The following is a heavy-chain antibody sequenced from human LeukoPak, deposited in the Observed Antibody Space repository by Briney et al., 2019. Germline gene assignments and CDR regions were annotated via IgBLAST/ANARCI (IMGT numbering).Heavy chain of an antibody. Sequence: ASVKVSCKASGYTFTSYYMHWVRQAPGQGLEWMGWINPNSGGTNYAQKFQGRVTMTRDTSISTAYMELSRLRSDDTAVYYCARDREVLLWFGEPLHYYYYMDVWGKGTTVTVSS. D-gene: IGHD3-10*01. CDR1: GYTFTSYY. CDR3: ARDREVLLWFGEPLHYYYYMDV. V-gene: IGHV1-2*02. J-gene: IGHJ6*03. CDR2: INPNSGGT.